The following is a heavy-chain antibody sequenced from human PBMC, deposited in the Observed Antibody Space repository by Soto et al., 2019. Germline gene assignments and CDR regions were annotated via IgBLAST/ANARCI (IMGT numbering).Heavy chain of an antibody. D-gene: IGHD3-22*01. CDR1: VYTFTCYY. CDR2: INPNSGGT. Sequence: GXSVKVSCKASVYTFTCYYMHWVRQAPGQGLEWMGWINPNSGGTNYAQKFQGRVTMTRDTSISTACMELSRLRSDDTAVYYCARYYYDSSGYYYPYFDYWGQGTLVTVSS. CDR3: ARYYYDSSGYYYPYFDY. J-gene: IGHJ4*02. V-gene: IGHV1-2*02.